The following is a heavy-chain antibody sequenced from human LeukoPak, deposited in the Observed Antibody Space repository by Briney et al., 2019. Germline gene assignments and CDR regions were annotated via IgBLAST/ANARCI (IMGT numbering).Heavy chain of an antibody. J-gene: IGHJ4*02. CDR2: ISSSRSYI. CDR1: GVTFSSYS. V-gene: IGHV3-21*01. CDR3: ARDEAGPFDY. Sequence: GGSLRLSCAASGVTFSSYSMKWVRQATGKGLEWVSSISSSRSYIYYADSVKGGFTISRENDKNSLYLQMSSLRAEDTAVYYCARDEAGPFDYWGQGTLVTVSS. D-gene: IGHD6-13*01.